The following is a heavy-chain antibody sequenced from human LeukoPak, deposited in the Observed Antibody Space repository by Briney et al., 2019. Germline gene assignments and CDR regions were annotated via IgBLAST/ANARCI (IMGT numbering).Heavy chain of an antibody. Sequence: GGSLRLSCAASGFTFSSYGMHWVRQAPGKGLEWVSSISSSSSYIYYADSVKGRFTISRDNSKNTLYLQMNSLRAEDTAVYYCARGPSGYHNTGGQGTLVTVSS. CDR1: GFTFSSYG. D-gene: IGHD5-12*01. CDR3: ARGPSGYHNT. V-gene: IGHV3-21*01. J-gene: IGHJ4*02. CDR2: ISSSSSYI.